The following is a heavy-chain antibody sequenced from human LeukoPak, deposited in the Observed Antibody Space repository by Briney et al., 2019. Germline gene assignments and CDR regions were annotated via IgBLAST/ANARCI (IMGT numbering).Heavy chain of an antibody. CDR2: ISGYIGTT. CDR1: GYTFTSYG. J-gene: IGHJ3*02. D-gene: IGHD3-10*01. V-gene: IGHV1-18*01. Sequence: ASVKVSCKASGYTFTSYGISWVRQAPGQGLEWMGWISGYIGTTNYAQNLQGRVTMTTDTSTTTAYMELRSLRSDDTAIYYCARATHRTGDAFDIWGQGTMVTVSS. CDR3: ARATHRTGDAFDI.